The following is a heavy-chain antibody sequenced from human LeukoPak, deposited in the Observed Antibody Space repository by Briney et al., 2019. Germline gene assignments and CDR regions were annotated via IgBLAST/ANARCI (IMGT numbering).Heavy chain of an antibody. CDR2: IYSGGST. Sequence: GGSLRLSCAASGFTVSSNYMSWVRQAPGKGLEWVSVIYSGGSTYYADSVKGRFTISRDNSKNTLYLQMNSLRAEDTAVYYCARGCPGYYYGMDVWGQGTTVTVSS. CDR3: ARGCPGYYYGMDV. J-gene: IGHJ6*02. CDR1: GFTVSSNY. V-gene: IGHV3-53*01.